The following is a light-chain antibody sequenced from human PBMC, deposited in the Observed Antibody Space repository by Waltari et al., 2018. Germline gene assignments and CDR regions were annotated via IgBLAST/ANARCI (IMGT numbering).Light chain of an antibody. J-gene: IGKJ2*01. CDR2: AGS. CDR3: QKYNFAPYT. V-gene: IGKV1-27*01. Sequence: DIQMTQSPSSLSASVGDRVTIAWRASQDIGNSLAWFQQKPGTIPKLLIYAGSSLQGGVPSRFSGSRSGTDFTRTITSLQPEDVGTYYCQKYNFAPYTFGQGTNVEIK. CDR1: QDIGNS.